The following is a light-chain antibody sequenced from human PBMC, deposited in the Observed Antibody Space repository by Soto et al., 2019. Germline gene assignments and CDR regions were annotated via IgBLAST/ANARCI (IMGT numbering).Light chain of an antibody. CDR1: QSVPSDW. CDR2: GAS. CDR3: QQYGNFPYT. J-gene: IGKJ2*01. V-gene: IGKV3-20*01. Sequence: EIVLTQSPGTLSLSPGEGAALSCRASQSVPSDWLAWYRHKPGQAPRLLIYGASSRATGVPDRVSGSGSGTDFTLTINRLEPEDFAVYYCQQYGNFPYTFGQGTKLAIK.